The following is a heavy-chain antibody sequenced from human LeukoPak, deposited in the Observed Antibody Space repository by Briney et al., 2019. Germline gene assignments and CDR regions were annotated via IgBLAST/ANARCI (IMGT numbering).Heavy chain of an antibody. CDR2: ISGSGGST. D-gene: IGHD3-10*01. J-gene: IGHJ4*02. V-gene: IGHV3-23*01. Sequence: GGSLRLSCAASGFTFSSYAMSWVRQAPGKGLEWVSAISGSGGSTYYADSVKGRFTISRDNSKNTLYLKMNSLRAEDTAVYYCAKDYYGSGSYRQNLFDYWGQGTLVTVSS. CDR1: GFTFSSYA. CDR3: AKDYYGSGSYRQNLFDY.